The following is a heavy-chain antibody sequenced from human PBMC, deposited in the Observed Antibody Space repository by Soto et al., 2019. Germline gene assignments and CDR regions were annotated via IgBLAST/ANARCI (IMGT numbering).Heavy chain of an antibody. CDR2: IKRDGSGA. J-gene: IGHJ4*02. V-gene: IGHV3-74*03. CDR1: GFTFSNYW. CDR3: ARDRDGSRGKINY. Sequence: EVQLVESGGGLVQPGGSLRLSCEASGFTFSNYWMQWVRQGPGTGLVWVSRIKRDGSGATYADSVKGRFTISRDNAKKTLYLQMNSLRAVDTAVYYCARDRDGSRGKINYWGKGNLVTVSS.